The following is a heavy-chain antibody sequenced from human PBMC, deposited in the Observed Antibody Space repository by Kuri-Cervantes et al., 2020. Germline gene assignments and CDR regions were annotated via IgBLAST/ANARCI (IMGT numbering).Heavy chain of an antibody. CDR2: VYPRDSDT. Sequence: KVSCKGSGYTFSTYRIGWVRQMPGKGLEWMGSVYPRDSDTRYRPSFQGQVTISADKSISTAYLQWSSLKASDTAIYYCVRHDKDYAGLNYWGQGTLVTVSS. D-gene: IGHD4-17*01. V-gene: IGHV5-51*01. CDR1: GYTFSTYR. CDR3: VRHDKDYAGLNY. J-gene: IGHJ4*02.